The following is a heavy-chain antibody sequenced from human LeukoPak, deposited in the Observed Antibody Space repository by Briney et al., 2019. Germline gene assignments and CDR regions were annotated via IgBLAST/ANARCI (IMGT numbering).Heavy chain of an antibody. J-gene: IGHJ6*02. CDR3: ARGDSGSYSVYYYYGMDV. CDR2: ISYDGSNK. Sequence: GGSLRLSCVGSGFTFSNAWMSWVRQAPGKGLEWVAVISYDGSNKYYADSVKGRFTISRDNSKNTLYLQMNSLRTEDTAVYYCARGDSGSYSVYYYYGMDVWGQGTTVTVSS. V-gene: IGHV3-30-3*01. CDR1: GFTFSNAW. D-gene: IGHD1-26*01.